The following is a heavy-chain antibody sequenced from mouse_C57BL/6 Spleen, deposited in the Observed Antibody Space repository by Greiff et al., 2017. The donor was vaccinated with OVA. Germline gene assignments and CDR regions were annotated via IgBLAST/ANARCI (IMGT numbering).Heavy chain of an antibody. J-gene: IGHJ4*01. CDR2: IYPSDSET. CDR1: GYTFTSYW. Sequence: QVQLQQPGAELVRPGSSVKLSCKASGYTFTSYWMDWVKQRPGQGLEWIGNIYPSDSETHYNQKFKDKATLTVDKSSSTAYMQLSSLTSEHSAVYYCAREVLRRAMDYWGQGTTVTVSS. D-gene: IGHD1-1*01. V-gene: IGHV1-61*01. CDR3: AREVLRRAMDY.